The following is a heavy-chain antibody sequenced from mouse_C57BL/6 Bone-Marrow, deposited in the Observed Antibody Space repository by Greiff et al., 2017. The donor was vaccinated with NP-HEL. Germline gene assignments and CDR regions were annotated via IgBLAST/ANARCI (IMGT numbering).Heavy chain of an antibody. CDR1: GYTFTSYW. D-gene: IGHD1-1*01. V-gene: IGHV1-72*01. CDR2: IDPNSGGT. J-gene: IGHJ3*01. Sequence: QVQLQQPGAELVKPGASVKLSCKASGYTFTSYWMHWVKQRPGRGLEWTGRIDPNSGGTKYNEKFKSKATLTVDKPSSTAYMQLSSLTSEDSAVYYCAPLYYYGSSPWGQGTLVTVSA. CDR3: APLYYYGSSP.